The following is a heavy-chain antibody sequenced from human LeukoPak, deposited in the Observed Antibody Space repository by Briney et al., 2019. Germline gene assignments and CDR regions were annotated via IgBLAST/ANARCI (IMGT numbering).Heavy chain of an antibody. D-gene: IGHD4-23*01. J-gene: IGHJ1*01. V-gene: IGHV3-30*18. CDR3: AKSPTTVVTPEFAEYFQH. CDR1: GFTFSSYD. Sequence: GGSLRLSCAASGFTFSSYDMHWVRQAPGKGLEWVAVISYDGSNKYYADSVKGRFTISRDNSKNTLYLQMNSLRAEDTAVYYCAKSPTTVVTPEFAEYFQHWGQGTLVTVSS. CDR2: ISYDGSNK.